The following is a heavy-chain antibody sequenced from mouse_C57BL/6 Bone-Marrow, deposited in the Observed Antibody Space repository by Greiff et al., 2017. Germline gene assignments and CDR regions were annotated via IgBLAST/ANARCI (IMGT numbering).Heavy chain of an antibody. CDR1: GYAFSSSW. V-gene: IGHV1-82*01. D-gene: IGHD2-4*01. CDR2: IYPGDGDT. Sequence: QVQLQQSGPELVKPGASVKISCKASGYAFSSSWMNWVKQRPGKGLEWIGRIYPGDGDTNYNGTFKGPATLTADKSSRTAYMQLSSLTSEDSAVDVWAREVDYDYDGTGCDYWGQGTTLTV. CDR3: AREVDYDYDGTGCDY. J-gene: IGHJ2*01.